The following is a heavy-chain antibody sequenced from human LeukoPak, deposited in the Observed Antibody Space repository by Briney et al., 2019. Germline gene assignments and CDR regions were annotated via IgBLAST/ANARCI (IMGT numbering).Heavy chain of an antibody. D-gene: IGHD6-19*01. V-gene: IGHV3-23*01. Sequence: GGSLRLSCAGSGFTFSSYAMSWVRQAPGKGLEWVSDISGSGGSTYHADSVKGRFTISRDNSKSTLYLQMNSLRAEDTAVYYCATRYSSGWYGPNYWGQGTLVTVSS. J-gene: IGHJ4*02. CDR1: GFTFSSYA. CDR2: ISGSGGST. CDR3: ATRYSSGWYGPNY.